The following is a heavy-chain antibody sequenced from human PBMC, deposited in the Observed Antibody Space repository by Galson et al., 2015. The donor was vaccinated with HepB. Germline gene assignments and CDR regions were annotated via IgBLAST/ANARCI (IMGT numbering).Heavy chain of an antibody. CDR3: AGRDLGIYGLDV. CDR2: INGGGRTI. Sequence: SLRLSCAASGFTFSDYYMNWIRQAPGKGLEWVSYINGGGRTIYYADSVKGRFTISRDNAKHSLYLQMNSLRAEDTAVYYCAGRDLGIYGLDVWGQGTTVTVSS. D-gene: IGHD1-26*01. J-gene: IGHJ6*02. V-gene: IGHV3-11*01. CDR1: GFTFSDYY.